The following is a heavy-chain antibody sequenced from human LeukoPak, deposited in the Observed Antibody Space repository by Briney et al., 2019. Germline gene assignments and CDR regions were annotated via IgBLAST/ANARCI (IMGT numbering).Heavy chain of an antibody. CDR2: INPSGGST. Sequence: ASVKVSCKASGYTFTSYYMHWVRQAPGQGLEWMGIINPSGGSTSYAQKFQGRVTMTRDTSTSTVYMELSSLRSEDTAVYYCARVGYYDSRYYYGMDVWGQGTTVTVSS. V-gene: IGHV1-46*01. CDR3: ARVGYYDSRYYYGMDV. CDR1: GYTFTSYY. J-gene: IGHJ6*02. D-gene: IGHD3-22*01.